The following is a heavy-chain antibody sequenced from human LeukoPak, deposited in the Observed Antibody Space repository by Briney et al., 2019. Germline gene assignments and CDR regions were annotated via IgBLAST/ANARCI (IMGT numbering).Heavy chain of an antibody. CDR1: GHTFTSYA. Sequence: ASVNVSCKASGHTFTSYAMHWVRQAPGQRLEWMGWINAGNGNTKYSQKFQGRVTITRDTSASTAYMELSSLRSDDTAVYYCARANDYFISSGSATLVDPWGQGTLVTVSS. V-gene: IGHV1-3*01. CDR3: ARANDYFISSGSATLVDP. J-gene: IGHJ5*02. CDR2: INAGNGNT. D-gene: IGHD3-22*01.